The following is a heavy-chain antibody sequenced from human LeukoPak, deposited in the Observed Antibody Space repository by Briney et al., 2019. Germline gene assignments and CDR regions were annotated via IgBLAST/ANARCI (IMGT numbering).Heavy chain of an antibody. CDR2: IYHSGST. CDR1: GYSISTGRY. V-gene: IGHV4-38-2*01. Sequence: SETLSLTCAVSGYSISTGRYWGWVPQPPGEGLEWIGSIYHSGSTYYNPSLKSRVTISVDTSKNQFSLNLRSVTAADTAVYYCARSLSTAGIDYWGQGTLVTVSS. CDR3: ARSLSTAGIDY. J-gene: IGHJ4*02. D-gene: IGHD2-2*01.